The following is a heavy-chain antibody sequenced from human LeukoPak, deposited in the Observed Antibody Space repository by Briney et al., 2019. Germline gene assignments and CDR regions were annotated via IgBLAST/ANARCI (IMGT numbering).Heavy chain of an antibody. D-gene: IGHD6-13*01. J-gene: IGHJ4*02. V-gene: IGHV3-53*01. CDR1: GFTVSSNC. CDR2: IYSGGST. CDR3: ARMAPPSGSSWYYFDY. Sequence: GGSLRLSCAASGFTVSSNCMSWVRQAPGKGLEWVSVIYSGGSTYYADSVKGRFTISRDNSKNTLYLQMNSLRAEDTAVYYCARMAPPSGSSWYYFDYWGQGTLVTVSS.